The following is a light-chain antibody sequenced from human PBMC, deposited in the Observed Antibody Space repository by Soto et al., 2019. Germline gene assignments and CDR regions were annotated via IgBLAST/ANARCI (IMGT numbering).Light chain of an antibody. CDR3: QQYNSYWT. J-gene: IGKJ1*01. V-gene: IGKV1-17*01. CDR2: HAS. CDR1: QGIRND. Sequence: DIQMTQSPSSLSASVGDRVTITCRASQGIRNDLGWYQQKPGTAPKLLIYHASTLESGVPSRFSGSGSGTEFTLTISSLQPDDFATYYCQQYNSYWTFGQGTKVDIK.